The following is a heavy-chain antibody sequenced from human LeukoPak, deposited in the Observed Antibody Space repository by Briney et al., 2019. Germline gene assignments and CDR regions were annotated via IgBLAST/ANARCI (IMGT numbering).Heavy chain of an antibody. CDR2: SRNKAKSHTT. CDR1: GFTFSDRG. V-gene: IGHV3-72*01. D-gene: IGHD5-18*01. J-gene: IGHJ6*02. Sequence: PGGSLRLSCAASGFTFSDRGMDWVRQAPGKGLEWVGRSRNKAKSHTTEYAASVKGRFTISRDNSNNSVWLQMNSLKSEDTAVYYCALWSYYYYGLDVWGQGTTVTVSS. CDR3: ALWSYYYYGLDV.